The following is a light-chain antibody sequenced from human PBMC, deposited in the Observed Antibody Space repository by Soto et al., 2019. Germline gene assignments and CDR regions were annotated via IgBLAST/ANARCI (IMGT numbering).Light chain of an antibody. Sequence: DIQMTQSPSSLSASVGDRVTITCRASQSISSYLNWYQQKPGKAPKLLIYAASSLQSGVPSRFSGSESGTDFTLTISSLQPEDFAIYYCQQSYSTPPTFGQGTKVEIK. J-gene: IGKJ1*01. CDR2: AAS. V-gene: IGKV1-39*01. CDR1: QSISSY. CDR3: QQSYSTPPT.